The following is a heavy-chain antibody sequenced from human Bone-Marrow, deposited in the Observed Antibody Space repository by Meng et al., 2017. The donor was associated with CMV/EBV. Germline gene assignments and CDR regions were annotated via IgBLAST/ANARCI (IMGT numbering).Heavy chain of an antibody. CDR1: GFTFSDYY. V-gene: IGHV3-11*01. Sequence: LSLTCAASGFTFSDYYMSWIRQAPGKGLEWVSYISSSGSTIYYADSVKGRFTISRDNAKNSLYLQMNSLRAEDTAVYYCAKDVDFWSGYPIDYWGQGTLVTISS. J-gene: IGHJ4*02. CDR2: ISSSGSTI. CDR3: AKDVDFWSGYPIDY. D-gene: IGHD3-3*01.